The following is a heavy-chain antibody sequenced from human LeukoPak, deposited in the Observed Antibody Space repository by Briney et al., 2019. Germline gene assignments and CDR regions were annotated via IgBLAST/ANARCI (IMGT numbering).Heavy chain of an antibody. CDR2: IYYSGST. CDR3: VRESDYGDSDY. J-gene: IGHJ4*02. Sequence: SETLSLTCTVSGGSISSRTYYWGWIRQPPGKGLEWIGNIYYSGSTYYNPSLRSRVTISVDTSKNQFSLKLSSVTAADTAVYYCVRESDYGDSDYWGQGTLVTVSS. V-gene: IGHV4-39*07. CDR1: GGSISSRTYY. D-gene: IGHD4-17*01.